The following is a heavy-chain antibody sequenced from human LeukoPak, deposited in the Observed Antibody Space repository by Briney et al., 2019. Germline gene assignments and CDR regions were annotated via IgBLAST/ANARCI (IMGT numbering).Heavy chain of an antibody. CDR3: ARISDHNWYFDL. D-gene: IGHD1-14*01. Sequence: ASVRVSCKASGYPFTTYDINWVRKATGQGLEWMGWMNPSSGYTGYSQKFQGRVTMTRNTSITTAYMELSSLRSEDTTVYYCARISDHNWYFDLWGRGTLVTVSS. CDR1: GYPFTTYD. V-gene: IGHV1-8*01. J-gene: IGHJ2*01. CDR2: MNPSSGYT.